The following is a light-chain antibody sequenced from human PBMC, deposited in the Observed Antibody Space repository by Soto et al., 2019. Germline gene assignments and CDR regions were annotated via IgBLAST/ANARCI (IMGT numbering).Light chain of an antibody. V-gene: IGKV1-17*01. CDR2: AAS. CDR3: QQYNSYPWT. J-gene: IGKJ1*01. Sequence: QMTQSPSSLSASVGEKIIITCRASRDVGSDVSWYQQKPGQAPKLLIYAASNLYTGVPSRFSGSRSGTEFTLTISSLQPDDSATYYCQQYNSYPWTFGQGTKVQIK. CDR1: RDVGSD.